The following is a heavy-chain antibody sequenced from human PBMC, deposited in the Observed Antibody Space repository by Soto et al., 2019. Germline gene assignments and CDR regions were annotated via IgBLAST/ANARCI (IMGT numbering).Heavy chain of an antibody. D-gene: IGHD3-3*01. J-gene: IGHJ5*02. V-gene: IGHV4-61*01. CDR2: IYYSGST. CDR1: GGSVSSGSYY. Sequence: PSETLSLTCTVSGGSVSSGSYYWSWIRQPPGKGLEWIGYIYYSGSTNYNPSPKSRVTISVDTSKNQFSLKLSSVTAADTAVYYCARVEYYDFWSGPMSRNWFDPWGQGTLVTVSS. CDR3: ARVEYYDFWSGPMSRNWFDP.